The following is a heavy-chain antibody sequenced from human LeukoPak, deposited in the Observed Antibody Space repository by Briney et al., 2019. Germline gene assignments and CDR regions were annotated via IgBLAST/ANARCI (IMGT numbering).Heavy chain of an antibody. CDR2: INPNSGGT. CDR3: ARAPPCSGGTGNCYTGYSWFDP. J-gene: IGHJ5*02. Sequence: ASVKVSCKASGYTFTDYYVHWVRQAPGQGLEWMGWINPNSGGTKYAQKFPGRVTMTRDTSITTAYMELSRLRSDDTAVYYCARAPPCSGGTGNCYTGYSWFDPWGQGALVTVSS. V-gene: IGHV1-2*02. CDR1: GYTFTDYY. D-gene: IGHD2-15*01.